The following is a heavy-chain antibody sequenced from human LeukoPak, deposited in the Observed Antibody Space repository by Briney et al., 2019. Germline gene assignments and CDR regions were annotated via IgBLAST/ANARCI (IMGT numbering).Heavy chain of an antibody. D-gene: IGHD3-10*01. V-gene: IGHV4-39*01. CDR1: GGSISSSSYY. J-gene: IGHJ4*02. CDR3: ARGYYGSGSFTLDFDY. Sequence: TSETLSLTCTVSGGSISSSSYYWGWIRQPPGKGLEWIGSIYYSGSTYYNPSLKSRVTISVDTSKNQFSLKLSSVTAADTAVYYCARGYYGSGSFTLDFDYWGQGTLVTVSS. CDR2: IYYSGST.